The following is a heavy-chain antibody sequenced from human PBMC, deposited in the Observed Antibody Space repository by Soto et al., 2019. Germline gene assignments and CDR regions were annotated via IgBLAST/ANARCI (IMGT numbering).Heavy chain of an antibody. D-gene: IGHD6-6*01. CDR3: ARGGVSSYDASDI. J-gene: IGHJ3*02. Sequence: GGSLRLSCAASGFTFSSYGMHWVRQAPGKGLEWVAVIWYDGSNKYYADSVKGRFTISRDNSKNTLYLQMNSLRAEDTAVYYCARGGVSSYDASDIWGQGTMVTVSS. CDR2: IWYDGSNK. CDR1: GFTFSSYG. V-gene: IGHV3-33*01.